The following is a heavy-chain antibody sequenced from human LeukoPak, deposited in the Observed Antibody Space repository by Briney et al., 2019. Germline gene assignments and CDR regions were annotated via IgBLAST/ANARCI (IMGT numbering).Heavy chain of an antibody. CDR2: ISSSSSYI. CDR1: EFTFNSYS. D-gene: IGHD1-26*01. V-gene: IGHV3-21*01. J-gene: IGHJ4*02. CDR3: ASGRGGAGDIDY. Sequence: PGGSLRLSCAASEFTFNSYSMNWVRQAPGKGLEWVSFISSSSSYIYYADSVKGRFTISRDNAKSSLYLQMNSLRAEDTAVYYCASGRGGAGDIDYWGQGTLVTVSS.